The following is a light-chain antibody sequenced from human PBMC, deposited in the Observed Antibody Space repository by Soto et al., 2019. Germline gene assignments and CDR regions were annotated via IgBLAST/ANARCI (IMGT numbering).Light chain of an antibody. V-gene: IGKV1-5*03. CDR2: RAS. Sequence: DIQMTQSPSTLSASVGDRVTITCRASQSIRTWLAWYQQKPGKAPNLLIYRASSLESGVPSRLSGSGSGTEFTLTISSLQPDDFATYYCQQYESYPLTFGGGTKVEIK. CDR3: QQYESYPLT. J-gene: IGKJ4*01. CDR1: QSIRTW.